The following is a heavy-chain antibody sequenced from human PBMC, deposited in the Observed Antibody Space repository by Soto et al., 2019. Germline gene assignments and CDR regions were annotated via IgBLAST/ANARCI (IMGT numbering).Heavy chain of an antibody. D-gene: IGHD2-15*01. Sequence: SVKLSCKASGGTFSSYAISWVRQAPGQGLEWMGGIIPIFGTANYAQKFQGRVTITADESTSTAYMELSSLRSEDTAVYYCARGYCSGGSCYYYYGMDVWGQGTTVTVSS. CDR1: GGTFSSYA. CDR2: IIPIFGTA. V-gene: IGHV1-69*13. CDR3: ARGYCSGGSCYYYYGMDV. J-gene: IGHJ6*02.